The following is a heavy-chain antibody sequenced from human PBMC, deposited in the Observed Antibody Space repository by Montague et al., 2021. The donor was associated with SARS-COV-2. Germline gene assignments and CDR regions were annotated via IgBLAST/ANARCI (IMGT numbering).Heavy chain of an antibody. CDR3: ARFGSGTLEFDL. D-gene: IGHD1-26*01. Sequence: TLSLTCTVSGASISTGSYYWGCIRQPAGKGLEWIGRIRSTGNTDYNRSLESRVFISVDTSTNQFSLSLTSVTAADTAVYFCARFGSGTLEFDLWGQGTLVTVSS. V-gene: IGHV4-61*02. CDR1: GASISTGSYY. CDR2: IRSTGNT. J-gene: IGHJ4*02.